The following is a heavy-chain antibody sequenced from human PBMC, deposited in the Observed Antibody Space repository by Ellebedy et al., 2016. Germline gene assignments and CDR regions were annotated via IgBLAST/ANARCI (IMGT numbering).Heavy chain of an antibody. Sequence: GGSLRLSXATSGFTFDDYALHWVRQVPGKGLEWVSGISWNSAAIGYGEAVKGRFTISRGSAKNYLYLQMNSLRVEDTALYFCAKGTMDYLHHWGQGTLVTVSS. J-gene: IGHJ4*02. CDR2: ISWNSAAI. CDR3: AKGTMDYLHH. V-gene: IGHV3-9*01. D-gene: IGHD3-10*01. CDR1: GFTFDDYA.